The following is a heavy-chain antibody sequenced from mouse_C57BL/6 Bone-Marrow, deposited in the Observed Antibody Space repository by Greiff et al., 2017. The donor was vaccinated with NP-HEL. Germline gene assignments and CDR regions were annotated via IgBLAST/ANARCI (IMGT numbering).Heavy chain of an antibody. V-gene: IGHV14-4*01. D-gene: IGHD3-2*02. Sequence: LVESGAELVRPGASVKLSCTASGFNIKDDYMHWVKQRPEQGLEWIGWIDPENGDTEYASKFQGKATITADTSSNTAYLQLSSLTSEDTAVYYCTTGELRAYAMDYWGQGTSVTVSS. CDR2: IDPENGDT. CDR1: GFNIKDDY. J-gene: IGHJ4*01. CDR3: TTGELRAYAMDY.